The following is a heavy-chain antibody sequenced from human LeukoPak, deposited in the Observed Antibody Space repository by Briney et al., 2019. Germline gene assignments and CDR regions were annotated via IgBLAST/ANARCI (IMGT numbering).Heavy chain of an antibody. V-gene: IGHV4-59*01. Sequence: SETLSLTCAVYGGSISSYYWSWIRQPPGRGLEWIGYIYYSGSTNYNPSLKSRVTISVDTSKNQFSLKLSSVTAADTAVYYCARGRRADWFDPWGQGTLVTVSS. J-gene: IGHJ5*02. CDR1: GGSISSYY. CDR2: IYYSGST. CDR3: ARGRRADWFDP.